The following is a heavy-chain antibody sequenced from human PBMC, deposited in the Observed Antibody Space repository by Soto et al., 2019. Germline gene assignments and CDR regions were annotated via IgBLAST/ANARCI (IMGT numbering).Heavy chain of an antibody. CDR3: AILPIVVVAPNDGKNYYHMDV. J-gene: IGHJ6*02. D-gene: IGHD2-21*02. Sequence: EVQLVQSGAEAKKPGESLRISCKASGYSFTSHLINWVRQMPGKGLEWMGRIDPRDSYTNYSPSFEGRLSISADQSISTAFVHVSSLKASDTAIYYWAILPIVVVAPNDGKNYYHMDVWGQGTTVTVSS. CDR1: GYSFTSHL. CDR2: IDPRDSYT. V-gene: IGHV5-10-1*01.